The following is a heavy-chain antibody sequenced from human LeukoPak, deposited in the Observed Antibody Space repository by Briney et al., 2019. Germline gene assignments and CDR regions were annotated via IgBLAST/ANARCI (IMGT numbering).Heavy chain of an antibody. CDR3: ATFSRRDGYTVPY. CDR1: GGTFSSYA. D-gene: IGHD5-24*01. CDR2: IIPIFGTA. V-gene: IGHV1-69*05. J-gene: IGHJ4*02. Sequence: SVKVSCKASGGTFSSYAISWVRQAPGQGLEWMGGIIPIFGTANYAQKFQGRVTITTDESTSTAYMELSSLRSEDTAVYYCATFSRRDGYTVPYWGRGTLVTVSS.